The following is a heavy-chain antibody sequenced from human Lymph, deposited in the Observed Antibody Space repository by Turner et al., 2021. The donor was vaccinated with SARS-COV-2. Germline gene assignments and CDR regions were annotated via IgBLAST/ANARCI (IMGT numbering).Heavy chain of an antibody. CDR3: ARVLPYGDYFDF. V-gene: IGHV3-53*01. D-gene: IGHD4-17*01. CDR2: IYSGGST. J-gene: IGHJ4*02. CDR1: GFTVSSKY. Sequence: EVQLVESGGGLVQPGGSPILSCAASGFTVSSKYMSWVRQAPGEGLEWVSLIYSGGSTLYADSVKGRFTISRDNSKNTLYLQMNSLRADDTAVYYCARVLPYGDYFDFWGQGTLVTVSS.